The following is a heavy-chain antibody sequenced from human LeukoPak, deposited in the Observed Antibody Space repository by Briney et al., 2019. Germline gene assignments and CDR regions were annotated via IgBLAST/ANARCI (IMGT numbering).Heavy chain of an antibody. Sequence: PSETLSLTCTVSGGSISSSSYYWGWIRQPPGKGLEWIGSIYYSGSTYYNPSLKSRVTISVDTSKNQFSLKLSSVTAADTAVYYCAREAMIAVATNAFDIWGQGTMVTVSS. J-gene: IGHJ3*02. V-gene: IGHV4-39*07. D-gene: IGHD3-22*01. CDR2: IYYSGST. CDR3: AREAMIAVATNAFDI. CDR1: GGSISSSSYY.